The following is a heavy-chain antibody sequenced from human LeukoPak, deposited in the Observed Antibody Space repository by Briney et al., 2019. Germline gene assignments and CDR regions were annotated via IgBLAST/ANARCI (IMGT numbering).Heavy chain of an antibody. CDR3: ARARWDYYYGMGV. J-gene: IGHJ6*02. V-gene: IGHV3-7*01. CDR1: GFTFSSYW. CDR2: IKQDGSEK. Sequence: PGGSLRLSCAASGFTFSSYWMSWVRQAPGKGLEWVANIKQDGSEKYYVDSVKGRFTISRDNAKNSLYLQMNSLRAEDTAVYYCARARWDYYYGMGVWGQGTTVTVSS. D-gene: IGHD1-26*01.